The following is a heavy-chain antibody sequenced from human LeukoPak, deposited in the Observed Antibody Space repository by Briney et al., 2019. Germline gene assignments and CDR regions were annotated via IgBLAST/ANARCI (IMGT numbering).Heavy chain of an antibody. CDR1: GFTFSSYW. Sequence: GGSLRLSCAASGFTFSSYWMSWVRQAPGKGLEWVAVIWYDGSNKYYADSVKGRFTISRDNSKNTLYLQMNSLRAEDTAVYYCARDGGWADYYDSSGYYYFDYWGQGTLVTVSS. D-gene: IGHD3-22*01. CDR3: ARDGGWADYYDSSGYYYFDY. CDR2: IWYDGSNK. J-gene: IGHJ4*02. V-gene: IGHV3-33*08.